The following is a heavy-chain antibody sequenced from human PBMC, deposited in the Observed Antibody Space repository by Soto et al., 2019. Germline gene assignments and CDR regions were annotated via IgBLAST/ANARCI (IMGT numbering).Heavy chain of an antibody. CDR1: GFTFSDYW. V-gene: IGHV3-74*01. CDR2: IDSDGSST. CDR3: AKSNWFDP. Sequence: EVQLVESGGGLVQPGGSLRLSRAASGFTFSDYWMNWVRQAPGKGLVWVSRIDSDGSSTSYADSVRGRFTISRDNAKNTLYLQMNGLRAEDTAVYYCAKSNWFDPWGQGTLVTVSS. J-gene: IGHJ5*02.